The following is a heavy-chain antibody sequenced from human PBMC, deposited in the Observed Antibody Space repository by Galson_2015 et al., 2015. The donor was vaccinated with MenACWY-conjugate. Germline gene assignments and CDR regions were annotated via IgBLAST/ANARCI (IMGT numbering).Heavy chain of an antibody. CDR2: ISSTGSST. Sequence: SLRLSCAASGFTFSDYYMSWIRQAPGKGLECVSYISSTGSSTNYADSVKGRFTISRDNSKNKVYLQMDSLRAEDTAVYYCARYCSSNSCSHGGGGMDVWGQGTTVTVSS. CDR3: ARYCSSNSCSHGGGGMDV. V-gene: IGHV3-11*03. J-gene: IGHJ6*02. CDR1: GFTFSDYY. D-gene: IGHD2-2*01.